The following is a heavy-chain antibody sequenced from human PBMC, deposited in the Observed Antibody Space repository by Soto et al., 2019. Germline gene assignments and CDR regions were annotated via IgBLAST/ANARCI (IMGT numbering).Heavy chain of an antibody. D-gene: IGHD2-21*02. V-gene: IGHV4-59*01. CDR2: VYYSGGA. Sequence: SETLSLTCTVSGGSISGYYWSWIRQPPGKGLGWIGNVYYSGGAKYNPSVKRRVSISVDTSKNQFSLNLSSVTAADTAVYYCTRDGDGRMTTNPYYYYGMDVWGPGITVTVS. CDR3: TRDGDGRMTTNPYYYYGMDV. J-gene: IGHJ6*02. CDR1: GGSISGYY.